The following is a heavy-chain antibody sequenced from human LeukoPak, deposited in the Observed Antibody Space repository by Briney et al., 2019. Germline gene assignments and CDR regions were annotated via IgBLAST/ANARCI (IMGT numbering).Heavy chain of an antibody. D-gene: IGHD6-19*01. CDR1: GFTFSSYA. V-gene: IGHV3-30*04. CDR3: ARDGEKQWLGPFDY. CDR2: ISYDGSNK. Sequence: GSLRLSCAASGFTFSSYAMHWVRQAPGKGLEWVAGISYDGSNKYYADSVKGRFTISRDNSKNTLYLQMNSLRAEDTAVYYCARDGEKQWLGPFDYWGQGTLVTVSS. J-gene: IGHJ4*02.